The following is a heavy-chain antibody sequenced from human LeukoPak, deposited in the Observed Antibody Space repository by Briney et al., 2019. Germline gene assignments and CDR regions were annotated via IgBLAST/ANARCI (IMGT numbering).Heavy chain of an antibody. CDR2: ISGSGGST. J-gene: IGHJ4*02. Sequence: GGSLRLSCAAFGFTFSSYAMSWVRQAPGKGLEWVSGISGSGGSTYYADSVKGRFTISRDNSKNTLYLQMNSLRAEDTAVYYCAKITAANVWGTYRFDYWGQGTLVTVSS. D-gene: IGHD3-16*02. CDR3: AKITAANVWGTYRFDY. CDR1: GFTFSSYA. V-gene: IGHV3-23*01.